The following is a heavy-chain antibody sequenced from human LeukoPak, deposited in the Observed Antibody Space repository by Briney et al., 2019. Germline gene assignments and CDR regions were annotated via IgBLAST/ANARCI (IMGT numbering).Heavy chain of an antibody. CDR1: GFTLSSVG. J-gene: IGHJ4*02. CDR3: AKDQKWLRFHSFDY. D-gene: IGHD5-12*01. Sequence: GGTLRLSRAASGFTLSSVGMSWVPHAPGKGLEWVSAISGSGGSPYYADTVKGRFTISTDNSKTTLYLQMNSLRAEDTAVYYCAKDQKWLRFHSFDYWGQGTLVTVSS. V-gene: IGHV3-23*01. CDR2: ISGSGGSP.